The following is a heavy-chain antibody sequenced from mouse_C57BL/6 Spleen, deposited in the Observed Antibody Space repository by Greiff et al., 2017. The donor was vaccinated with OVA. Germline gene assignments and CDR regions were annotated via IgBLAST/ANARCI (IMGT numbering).Heavy chain of an antibody. V-gene: IGHV1-15*01. CDR1: GYTFTDYE. Sequence: QVQLKQSGAELVRPGASVTLSCKASGYTFTDYEMHWVKQTPVHGLEWIGAIDPETGGTAYNQKFKGKAILTADKSSSTAYMELRSLTSEDSAVYYCTAHLLLHYYAMDYWGQGTSVTVSS. J-gene: IGHJ4*01. D-gene: IGHD1-1*01. CDR3: TAHLLLHYYAMDY. CDR2: IDPETGGT.